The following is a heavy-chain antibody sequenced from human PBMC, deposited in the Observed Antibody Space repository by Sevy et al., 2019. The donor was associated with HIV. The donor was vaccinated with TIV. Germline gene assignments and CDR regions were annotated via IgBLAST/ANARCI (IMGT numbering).Heavy chain of an antibody. CDR1: GFTFSNYA. D-gene: IGHD3-22*01. CDR3: AGGRYDSSGSFDAFDI. CDR2: IFDSFYGSGDIT. J-gene: IGHJ3*02. V-gene: IGHV3-23*01. Sequence: GGSLRLSCAASGFTFSNYAMNWVRQAPGKGLERVSTIFDSFYGSGDITYYADSVKDRFTISRDNSKNTVFLQMNSLRAEDTAIYYCAGGRYDSSGSFDAFDIWGQGTMVTVSS.